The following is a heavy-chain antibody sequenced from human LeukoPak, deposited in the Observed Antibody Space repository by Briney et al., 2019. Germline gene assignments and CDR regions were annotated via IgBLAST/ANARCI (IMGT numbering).Heavy chain of an antibody. D-gene: IGHD3-22*01. CDR3: AKGVSYDADSSCHY. V-gene: IGHV3-23*01. Sequence: GGSLRLPCAASGFTFSSYAMTWDRQAPGKGLEWVSVISGSGGNTYSADSVKGRFTISRDNSKNTLYLQMNSLRAEDTAVYYCAKGVSYDADSSCHYWGQGTLVTVSS. CDR1: GFTFSSYA. CDR2: ISGSGGNT. J-gene: IGHJ4*02.